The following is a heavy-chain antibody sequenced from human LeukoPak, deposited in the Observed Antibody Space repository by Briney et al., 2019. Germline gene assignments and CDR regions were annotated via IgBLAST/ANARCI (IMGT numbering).Heavy chain of an antibody. J-gene: IGHJ4*02. V-gene: IGHV4-59*08. CDR1: GGSISSYY. CDR3: ARHFNQWVVADY. Sequence: SETLSLTCTVSGGSISSYYWSWIRQPPGKGMEWIGYIYYSGSTNYNPSLKSRVTISVDTSKNQFSLKLSSVTAADTAVYYCARHFNQWVVADYWGQGTLVTVSS. D-gene: IGHD6-19*01. CDR2: IYYSGST.